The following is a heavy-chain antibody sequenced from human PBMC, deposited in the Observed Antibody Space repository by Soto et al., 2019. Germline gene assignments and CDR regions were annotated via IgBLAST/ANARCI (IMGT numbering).Heavy chain of an antibody. D-gene: IGHD6-13*01. J-gene: IGHJ4*02. CDR2: INGIGGYT. Sequence: GGSLRLSCIGSGFTFSNYAINWVRQTPGKGLEWVSVINGIGGYTQYADSVKGRFTISRDNSKDTLYLQMNSLRVEDTAVYYCAKVWVAGTLFYWGQGTRVTVSS. CDR1: GFTFSNYA. V-gene: IGHV3-23*01. CDR3: AKVWVAGTLFY.